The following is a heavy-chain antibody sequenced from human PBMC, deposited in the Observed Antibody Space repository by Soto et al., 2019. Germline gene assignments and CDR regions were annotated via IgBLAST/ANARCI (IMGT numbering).Heavy chain of an antibody. CDR1: GGSISSYY. CDR3: ARIGWDNWNLGWFDP. Sequence: QVQLQESGPGLVKPSETLSLTCTVSGGSISSYYWSWIRQPPGKGLEWIGYIYYSGSTNYNPSLKSRVTISVDTSKNQFSLKLSSVTAADTAVYYCARIGWDNWNLGWFDPWGQGTLVTVSS. CDR2: IYYSGST. D-gene: IGHD1-20*01. J-gene: IGHJ5*02. V-gene: IGHV4-59*01.